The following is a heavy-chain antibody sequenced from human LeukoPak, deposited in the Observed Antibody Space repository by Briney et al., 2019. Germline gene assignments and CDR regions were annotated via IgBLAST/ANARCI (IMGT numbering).Heavy chain of an antibody. V-gene: IGHV3-48*01. CDR3: ARDPDYGGE. D-gene: IGHD4-23*01. Sequence: GGSLRLSCAASGFTFSSYSMNWVRQAPGKGLEGVSYISSSSRNIYYADSVKGLCTISRENAKNSLYPQMNRLRAEDTALYYCARDPDYGGEWGQGTLVTVSS. CDR1: GFTFSSYS. J-gene: IGHJ4*02. CDR2: ISSSSRNI.